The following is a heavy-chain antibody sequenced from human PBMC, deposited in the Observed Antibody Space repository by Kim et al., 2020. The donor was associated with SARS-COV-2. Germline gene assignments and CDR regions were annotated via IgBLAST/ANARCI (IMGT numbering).Heavy chain of an antibody. D-gene: IGHD3-22*01. V-gene: IGHV3-23*01. J-gene: IGHJ1*01. CDR3: AKDPGYYYDSSGYYPEYFQH. CDR1: GFTFSSYA. CDR2: ISGSGGST. Sequence: GGSLRLSCAASGFTFSSYAMSWVRQAPGKGLEWVSAISGSGGSTYYADSVKGRFTISRDNSKNTLYLQMNSLRAEDTAVYYCAKDPGYYYDSSGYYPEYFQHWGQGTLVTVSS.